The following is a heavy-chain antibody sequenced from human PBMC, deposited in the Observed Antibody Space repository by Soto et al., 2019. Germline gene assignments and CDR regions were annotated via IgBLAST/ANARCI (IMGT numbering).Heavy chain of an antibody. Sequence: GASVKVSCKASGYTFTDYVIHWVRQAPGQGFEWRGWLNPKSRGTTYAQKFQGRVTMTRATSNSTAYMELRGLRYDDTAIYYCARVTLKAANWFDPWAQGALITVS. CDR2: LNPKSRGT. CDR1: GYTFTDYV. V-gene: IGHV1-2*02. CDR3: ARVTLKAANWFDP. J-gene: IGHJ5*02.